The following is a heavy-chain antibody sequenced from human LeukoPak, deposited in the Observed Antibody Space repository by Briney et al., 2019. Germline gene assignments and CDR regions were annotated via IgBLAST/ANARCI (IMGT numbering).Heavy chain of an antibody. CDR2: INRDGSEE. CDR1: GFTFSSYW. D-gene: IGHD3-10*01. V-gene: IGHV3-7*01. Sequence: PGGSLRLSCAASGFTFSSYWMSWVRQAPGKGLEWVANINRDGSEEYYVGSVKGRFTISRDNAKNSLFLQMNSLSGEDTAVYYCARHYYGSGRIVDWGQGTLVTVSS. J-gene: IGHJ4*02. CDR3: ARHYYGSGRIVD.